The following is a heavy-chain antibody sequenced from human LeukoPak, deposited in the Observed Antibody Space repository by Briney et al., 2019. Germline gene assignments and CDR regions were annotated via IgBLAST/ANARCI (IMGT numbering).Heavy chain of an antibody. V-gene: IGHV3-72*01. CDR2: TRNKVNGYTT. Sequence: GGSLRLSCAASALTLSDHYMDWVRQAPGKGLEWVVRTRNKVNGYTTEYAASVKGRFTISRDNSKNSLYLQLSSLKTEDTAMYYCVRVRGSGWDQNYFDCWGQGTLVTVSS. CDR3: VRVRGSGWDQNYFDC. D-gene: IGHD6-19*01. J-gene: IGHJ4*02. CDR1: ALTLSDHY.